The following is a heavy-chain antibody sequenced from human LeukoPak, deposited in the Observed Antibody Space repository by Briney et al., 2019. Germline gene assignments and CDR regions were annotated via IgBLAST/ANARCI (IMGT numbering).Heavy chain of an antibody. Sequence: GESLKISCKASGYSFTYYWIGWVRQMPGKGLEWMGIIYPGDSDTRYSPSFQGQVTISADKSISTAYLQWSSLKASDTAMYYCARIARSGWEKYYYYYMDVWGKGTTVTVSS. CDR1: GYSFTYYW. CDR2: IYPGDSDT. V-gene: IGHV5-51*01. D-gene: IGHD6-19*01. J-gene: IGHJ6*03. CDR3: ARIARSGWEKYYYYYMDV.